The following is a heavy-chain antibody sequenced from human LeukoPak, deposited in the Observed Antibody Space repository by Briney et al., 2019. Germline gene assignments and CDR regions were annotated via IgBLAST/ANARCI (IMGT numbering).Heavy chain of an antibody. CDR1: GGSFSSGQY. CDR2: IYYSGST. J-gene: IGHJ5*02. Sequence: SETLSLTCAVFGGSFSSGQYWSWIRQPPGKGLEWIGSIYYSGSTYYNPSLKSRVTISVDTSKSQFSLKLSSVTAADTAVYYCARRGGDYVWGSYRPNWFDPWGQGTLVTVSS. D-gene: IGHD3-16*02. CDR3: ARRGGDYVWGSYRPNWFDP. V-gene: IGHV4-39*01.